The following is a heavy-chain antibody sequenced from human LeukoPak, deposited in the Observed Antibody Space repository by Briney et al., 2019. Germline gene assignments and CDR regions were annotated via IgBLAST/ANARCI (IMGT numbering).Heavy chain of an antibody. Sequence: PSETLSLTCSVSGDSISSGPEYWGWIRQPQGKGLEYIGGINYSGSTYYDPSLKGRVTISVDTSKNQFSLKVTSMTAADSAVYYCSRLFVTGVDGRGWLHSWGQGTLVTVSS. CDR2: INYSGST. J-gene: IGHJ5*01. V-gene: IGHV4-39*01. CDR3: SRLFVTGVDGRGWLHS. D-gene: IGHD1-14*01. CDR1: GDSISSGPEY.